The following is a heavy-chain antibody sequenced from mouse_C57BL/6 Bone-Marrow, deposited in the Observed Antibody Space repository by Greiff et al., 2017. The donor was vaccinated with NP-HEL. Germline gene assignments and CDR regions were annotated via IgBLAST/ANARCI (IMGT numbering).Heavy chain of an antibody. CDR1: GYTFTNYW. CDR3: ARRIYGSSSWFAY. J-gene: IGHJ3*01. Sequence: QVQLQQSGAELVRPGTSVKMSCKASGYTFTNYWIGWAKQRPGHGLEWIGDIYPGGGYTNYNENFKGKATLTADKSSSTAYMQFSSLTSEDSAIYYCARRIYGSSSWFAYWGQGTLVTVSA. CDR2: IYPGGGYT. V-gene: IGHV1-63*01. D-gene: IGHD1-1*01.